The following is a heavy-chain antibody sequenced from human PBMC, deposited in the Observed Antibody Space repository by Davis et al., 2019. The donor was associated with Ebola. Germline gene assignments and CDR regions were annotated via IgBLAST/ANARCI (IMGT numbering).Heavy chain of an antibody. J-gene: IGHJ3*02. CDR2: IWYDGSNK. D-gene: IGHD2-15*01. CDR1: GFTFSSYG. V-gene: IGHV3-33*01. Sequence: GESLKISCAASGFTFSSYGMHWVRQAPGKGLEWVAVIWYDGSNKYYADSVKGRFTISRDNSKNTLYLQMNSLRAEDTAVYYCARVGRTDAFDIWGQGTMVTVSS. CDR3: ARVGRTDAFDI.